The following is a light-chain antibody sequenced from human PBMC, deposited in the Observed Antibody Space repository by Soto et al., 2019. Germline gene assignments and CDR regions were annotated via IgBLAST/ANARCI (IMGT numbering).Light chain of an antibody. Sequence: EMVMTQSPATLSVSPGERATLSCRASQSISTNLAWYQQKPGQAPRLLISGASTRATGIPDRFTGSGSGIEFTLTISSLQSEDFAVYYCLQYHYWWTFGQGTKVEIK. CDR1: QSISTN. CDR3: LQYHYWWT. V-gene: IGKV3-15*01. CDR2: GAS. J-gene: IGKJ1*01.